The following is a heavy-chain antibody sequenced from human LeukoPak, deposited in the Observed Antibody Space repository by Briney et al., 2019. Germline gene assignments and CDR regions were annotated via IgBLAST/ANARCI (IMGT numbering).Heavy chain of an antibody. J-gene: IGHJ3*02. V-gene: IGHV4-34*01. D-gene: IGHD3-10*01. Sequence: ETLSLNCAGYGGSFSGYYWCWIRQPRGKGLEWVGEINHSGSTNYNPSLKSRVTISVDTSKNQFSLTLSSVTAADTAVYYCARSYGSGRYDAFDIWGQGTMVTVSS. CDR1: GGSFSGYY. CDR2: INHSGST. CDR3: ARSYGSGRYDAFDI.